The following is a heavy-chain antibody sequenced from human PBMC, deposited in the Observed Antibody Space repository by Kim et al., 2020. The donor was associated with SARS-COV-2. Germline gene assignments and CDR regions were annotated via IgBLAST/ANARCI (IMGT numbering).Heavy chain of an antibody. CDR3: ARLGDIVVVTGGFDY. V-gene: IGHV5-51*01. Sequence: GESLKISCKGSGYSFTSYWIGWVRQMPGKGLEWMGIIYPGDSDTRYSPSFQGQVTISADKSISTAYLQWSSLKASDTAMYYCARLGDIVVVTGGFDYWGQGTLVTVSS. CDR2: IYPGDSDT. J-gene: IGHJ4*02. D-gene: IGHD2-21*02. CDR1: GYSFTSYW.